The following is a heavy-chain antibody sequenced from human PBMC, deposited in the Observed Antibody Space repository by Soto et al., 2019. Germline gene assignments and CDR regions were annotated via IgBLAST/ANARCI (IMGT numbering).Heavy chain of an antibody. CDR2: ISFDGTEE. V-gene: IGHV3-30-3*01. J-gene: IGHJ4*02. D-gene: IGHD3-10*02. Sequence: QGQLLESGGGVAQPGTSLRLSCSASGFSFSDYPMHWVRRAPGKGLEWVAIISFDGTEEYYAESVKGRFTISRDNSKSLVFLQMDSLRTEDTAIYYCATSVLLLRRTDYWGQGTLVTVSP. CDR3: ATSVLLLRRTDY. CDR1: GFSFSDYP.